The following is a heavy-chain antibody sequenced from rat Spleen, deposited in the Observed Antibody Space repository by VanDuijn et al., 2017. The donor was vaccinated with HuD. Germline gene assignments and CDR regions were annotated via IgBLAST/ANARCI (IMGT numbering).Heavy chain of an antibody. D-gene: IGHD1-9*01. CDR1: GFTFSHHF. Sequence: EVQLVESGGGLVQPGGSMKLSCAASGFTFSHHFLAWVRQAPTKGLEWVASIGIGGDDSYYRDSLQGRFTISRDNAKNTLNLQMDSLRSEDTATYYCASQGIGTSYVVLDAWGQGTSVTVSS. J-gene: IGHJ4*01. CDR3: ASQGIGTSYVVLDA. CDR2: IGIGGDDS. V-gene: IGHV5-25*01.